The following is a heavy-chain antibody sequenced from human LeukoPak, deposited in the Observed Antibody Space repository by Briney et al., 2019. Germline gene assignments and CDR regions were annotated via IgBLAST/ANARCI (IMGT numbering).Heavy chain of an antibody. Sequence: GGSLRLSCAASGFTFSTYAMSWVRQTPERGLEWVSAISDTGGNTFYADSVKGRFTISRDNSKNTLYLQMNGLRAEDTAIYYCAKGRTNDYWGQGTLVTVSS. CDR2: ISDTGGNT. D-gene: IGHD1/OR15-1a*01. CDR3: AKGRTNDY. J-gene: IGHJ4*02. V-gene: IGHV3-23*01. CDR1: GFTFSTYA.